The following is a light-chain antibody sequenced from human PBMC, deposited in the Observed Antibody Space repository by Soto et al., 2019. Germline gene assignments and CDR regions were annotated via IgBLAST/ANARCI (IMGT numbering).Light chain of an antibody. CDR3: QQRSNLIT. J-gene: IGKJ4*01. CDR1: QSVSSY. CDR2: TTS. Sequence: EIVLTQSPATLSLSKRERATLSCRASQSVSSYLAWYQQKPGQAPSLLIYTTSTRASGVPARFSGSGSGTDFTLTISSLEPEDFAVYYCQQRSNLITFGGGTKVDIK. V-gene: IGKV3-11*01.